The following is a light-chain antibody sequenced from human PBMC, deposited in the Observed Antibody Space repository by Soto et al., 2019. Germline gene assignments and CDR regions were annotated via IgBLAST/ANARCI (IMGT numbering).Light chain of an antibody. J-gene: IGLJ2*01. CDR2: EVS. CDR1: SSDVGAYNH. V-gene: IGLV2-14*01. CDR3: SSYTTSSTLA. Sequence: QSALTQPASVSGSPGQSITISCTGTSSDVGAYNHVSWYQHHPGKAPKLMIYEVSNRPSGVSNRFSGSKSGNTASLTISGLQAEDEADYYCSSYTTSSTLAFGGGTKVTVL.